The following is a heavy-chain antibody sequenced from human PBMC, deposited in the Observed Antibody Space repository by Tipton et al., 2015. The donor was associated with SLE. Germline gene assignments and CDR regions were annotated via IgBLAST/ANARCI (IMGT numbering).Heavy chain of an antibody. D-gene: IGHD2/OR15-2a*01. CDR1: GGSISFDY. V-gene: IGHV4-4*07. CDR3: ARGSDGEYVRYFDV. Sequence: LRLSCTVSGGSISFDYWRWIRQSAGRGLEWIGRIYSSGDRDYNPSLRSRVTMSIDASQNRVSLRLKSVSAADAADYYCARGSDGEYVRYFDVWGPGTLVTVSS. J-gene: IGHJ2*01. CDR2: IYSSGDR.